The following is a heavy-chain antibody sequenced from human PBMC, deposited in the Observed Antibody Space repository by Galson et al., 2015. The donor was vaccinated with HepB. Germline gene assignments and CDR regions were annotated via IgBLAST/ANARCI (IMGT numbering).Heavy chain of an antibody. Sequence: SVKVSCKASGGTFSSYAISWVRQAPGQGLEWMGGIIPIFGTANYAQKFQGRVTITADESTSTAYMELSSLRSEDTAVYYCARVRMVREPDAFDIWGQGTMVTASS. D-gene: IGHD3-10*01. CDR2: IIPIFGTA. CDR1: GGTFSSYA. CDR3: ARVRMVREPDAFDI. V-gene: IGHV1-69*13. J-gene: IGHJ3*02.